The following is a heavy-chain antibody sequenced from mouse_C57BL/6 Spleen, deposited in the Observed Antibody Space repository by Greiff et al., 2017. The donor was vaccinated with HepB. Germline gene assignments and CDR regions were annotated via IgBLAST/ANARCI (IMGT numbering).Heavy chain of an antibody. CDR1: GYSFTSYY. CDR3: AWGLYYAMDY. CDR2: IYPGSGNT. V-gene: IGHV1-66*01. Sequence: QVQLQQSGPELVKPGASVKISCKASGYSFTSYYIHWVKQRPGQGLEWIGWIYPGSGNTKYNEKFKGKATLTADTSSSTAYMQLSSLTSEDSAVYYCAWGLYYAMDYWGQGTSVTVSS. J-gene: IGHJ4*01. D-gene: IGHD6-1*01.